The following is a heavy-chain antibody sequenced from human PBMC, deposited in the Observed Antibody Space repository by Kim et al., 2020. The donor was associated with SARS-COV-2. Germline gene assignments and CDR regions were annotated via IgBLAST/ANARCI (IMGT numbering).Heavy chain of an antibody. V-gene: IGHV3-9*01. Sequence: ADSVKGRFTISRDNAKNSLCLQMNSLRAEDTALYYCAKGAGLRFLEWLDYWGQGTLVTVSS. D-gene: IGHD3-3*01. CDR3: AKGAGLRFLEWLDY. J-gene: IGHJ4*02.